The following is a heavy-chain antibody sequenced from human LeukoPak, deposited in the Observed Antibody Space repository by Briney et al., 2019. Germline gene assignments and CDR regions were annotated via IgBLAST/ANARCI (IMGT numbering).Heavy chain of an antibody. Sequence: QPSETLSLTCAVYGGSFSGYYWSWIRQPPGKGLEWIGEINHSGSTNYNPSLKSRVTISVDTSKNQFSLKLSSVTAADTAVYYCAVATINAFDIWGQGTMVTVSS. CDR1: GGSFSGYY. V-gene: IGHV4-34*01. J-gene: IGHJ3*02. CDR2: INHSGST. CDR3: AVATINAFDI. D-gene: IGHD5-12*01.